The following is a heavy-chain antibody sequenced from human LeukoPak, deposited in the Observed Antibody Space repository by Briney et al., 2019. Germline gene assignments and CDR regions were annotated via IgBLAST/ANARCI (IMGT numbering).Heavy chain of an antibody. V-gene: IGHV4-61*08. Sequence: SETLSLTCAVSGGSISSGGYSWTWIRQPPGKGLEWIGYINYSGTTNYNPPLKSRVSMSVDTSKNQFSLRLSSVTAADTAVYYCARGIMIVGPWGQGTQVTVSS. CDR3: ARGIMIVGP. J-gene: IGHJ5*02. D-gene: IGHD3-16*01. CDR2: INYSGTT. CDR1: GGSISSGGYS.